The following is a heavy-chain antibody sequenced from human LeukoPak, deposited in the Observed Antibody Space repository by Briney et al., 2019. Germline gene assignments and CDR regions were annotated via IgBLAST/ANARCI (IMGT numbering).Heavy chain of an antibody. CDR3: ARTNYYDNSGYPDY. CDR2: IYYGGST. CDR1: GGSISSYH. D-gene: IGHD3-22*01. J-gene: IGHJ4*02. Sequence: SETLSLTCTTSGGSISSYHWTWIRQPPGKGLEWIGYIYYGGSTNYNPSLKSRVTISVDTSKNQFSLKLSSVTAADTAVYYCARTNYYDNSGYPDYWGQGTLVTVSS. V-gene: IGHV4-59*01.